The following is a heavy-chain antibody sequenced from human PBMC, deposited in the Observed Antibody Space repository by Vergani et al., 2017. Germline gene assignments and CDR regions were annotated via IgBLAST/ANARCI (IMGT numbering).Heavy chain of an antibody. CDR2: IYHSGST. CDR1: GGSISSSNW. V-gene: IGHV4-4*02. Sequence: QVQLQESGPGLVKHSGTLSLTCAVSGGSISSSNWWSWVRQPPGKGLEWIGEIYHSGSTNYNPSLKSRVTISVDKSKNQFSLKLSSVTAADTAVYYCARDQNSSGWYGDDAFDIWGQGTMVTVSS. CDR3: ARDQNSSGWYGDDAFDI. D-gene: IGHD6-19*01. J-gene: IGHJ3*02.